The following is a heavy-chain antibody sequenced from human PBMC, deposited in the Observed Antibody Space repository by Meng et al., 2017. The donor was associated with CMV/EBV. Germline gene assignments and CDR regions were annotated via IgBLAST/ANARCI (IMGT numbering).Heavy chain of an antibody. Sequence: SETLSLTCTVSGGSVSSGTYYWSWIRQPPGKGLEWIGYVFYSGSTNYNPSLRSRVTISLDTSKNQFSLKLSSVTAADTAVYYCARVQDTASIDYWGQGTLVTVSS. CDR3: ARVQDTASIDY. CDR1: GGSVSSGTYY. CDR2: VFYSGST. J-gene: IGHJ4*02. V-gene: IGHV4-61*01. D-gene: IGHD5-18*01.